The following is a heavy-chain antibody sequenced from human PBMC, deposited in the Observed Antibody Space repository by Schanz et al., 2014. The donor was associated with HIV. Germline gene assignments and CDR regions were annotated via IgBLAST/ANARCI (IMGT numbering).Heavy chain of an antibody. V-gene: IGHV3-30*18. CDR2: ISHDGSLK. CDR3: AKASESIFGVEGLDY. Sequence: QVQLVESGGGVVQPGRSLRLSCAGSGLTFSSYGMHWVRQAPGKGLEWVAAISHDGSLKYFVDSLKGRFTISRDNSKNTVYLQLNSLRPEDTAVYYCAKASESIFGVEGLDYWGQGTLVTVSS. D-gene: IGHD3-3*01. J-gene: IGHJ4*02. CDR1: GLTFSSYG.